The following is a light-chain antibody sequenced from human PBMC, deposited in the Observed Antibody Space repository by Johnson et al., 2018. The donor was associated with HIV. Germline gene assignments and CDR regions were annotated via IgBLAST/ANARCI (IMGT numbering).Light chain of an antibody. Sequence: QAVLTQPPSVSAAPGQTVNISCSGNVSNIESYFVSWYQQLPGAATTLLIYEDNKRPSGIPARFSGSKSGATAPLGIPGLQTGDEAAYYCGIWDASLSPLYVFGTGTTITVL. CDR1: VSNIESYF. V-gene: IGLV1-51*02. CDR2: EDN. CDR3: GIWDASLSPLYV. J-gene: IGLJ1*01.